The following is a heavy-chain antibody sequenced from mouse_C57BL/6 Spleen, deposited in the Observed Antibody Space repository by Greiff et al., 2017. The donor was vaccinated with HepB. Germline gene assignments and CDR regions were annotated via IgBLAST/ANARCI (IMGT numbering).Heavy chain of an antibody. CDR2: IYPGSGNT. CDR3: AREDYGSRGYYAMDY. D-gene: IGHD1-1*01. Sequence: QVQLQQSGAELVRPGASVKLSCKASGYNFTDYYINWVKQRPGQGLEWIARIYPGSGNTYYNEKFKGKATLTAEKSSSTAYMQLSSLTSEDSAVYFCAREDYGSRGYYAMDYWGQGTSVTVSS. CDR1: GYNFTDYY. J-gene: IGHJ4*01. V-gene: IGHV1-76*01.